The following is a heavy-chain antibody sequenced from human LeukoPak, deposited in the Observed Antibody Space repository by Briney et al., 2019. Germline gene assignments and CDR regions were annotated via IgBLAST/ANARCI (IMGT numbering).Heavy chain of an antibody. Sequence: GESLKISCKGSGYSFTTYWIGWVRQMPGKGLEWMGIIYPGDSDTRYSPSFQGQVTISADKSISTAYTQLSSLKASDTAMYYCARQVVVAADVDYWGQGTLVTVSS. D-gene: IGHD2-15*01. CDR2: IYPGDSDT. V-gene: IGHV5-51*01. J-gene: IGHJ4*02. CDR1: GYSFTTYW. CDR3: ARQVVVAADVDY.